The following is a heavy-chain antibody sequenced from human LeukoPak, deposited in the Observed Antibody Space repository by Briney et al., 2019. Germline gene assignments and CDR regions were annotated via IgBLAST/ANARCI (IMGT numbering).Heavy chain of an antibody. Sequence: GGSLRLSCAASGFTFSSYAMSWVRQAPGKGPEWVSAISGSGGSTYYADSVKGRFTISRDNSKNTLYLLMNSLRAEDTAVYYCAKDEGSGWYYFDYWGQGTLVTVSS. CDR2: ISGSGGST. J-gene: IGHJ4*02. CDR1: GFTFSSYA. D-gene: IGHD6-19*01. CDR3: AKDEGSGWYYFDY. V-gene: IGHV3-23*01.